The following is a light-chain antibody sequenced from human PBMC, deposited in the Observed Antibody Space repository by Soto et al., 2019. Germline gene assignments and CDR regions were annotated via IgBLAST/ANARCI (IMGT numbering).Light chain of an antibody. J-gene: IGLJ1*01. CDR1: SSGVGGYNY. CDR2: DVS. Sequence: QSALTQPASVSGSPGQTITISCTGTSSGVGGYNYVSWYQQHPGKAPKLMIYDVSNRPSGVSNRFSGSKSGNTASLTISGLQAEDEADYYCSSYTSSSKGFGTGTKLTVL. V-gene: IGLV2-14*01. CDR3: SSYTSSSKG.